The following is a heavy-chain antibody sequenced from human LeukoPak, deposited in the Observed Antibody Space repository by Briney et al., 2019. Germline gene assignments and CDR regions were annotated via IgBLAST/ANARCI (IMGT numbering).Heavy chain of an antibody. CDR3: ARDRGIVLPDTSYYMDV. V-gene: IGHV3-7*03. CDR1: GFTFSSYW. D-gene: IGHD1-26*01. Sequence: GGSLRLSCAASGFTFSSYWMSWVRQAPGKGLEWVANIKQDGSKKYYVDSVKGRFTISRDNARNSLYLQMDGLRAEDTAVYYCARDRGIVLPDTSYYMDVWGKGTTVTVSS. J-gene: IGHJ6*03. CDR2: IKQDGSKK.